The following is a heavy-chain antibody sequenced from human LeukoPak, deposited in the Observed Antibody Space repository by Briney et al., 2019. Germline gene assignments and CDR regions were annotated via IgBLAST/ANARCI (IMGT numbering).Heavy chain of an antibody. V-gene: IGHV3-64*01. CDR2: ISSNGGST. Sequence: PGGSLRLSCAASGFTFSSYAMHWVRQAPGKGLEYVSAISSNGGSTYYANSVKGRFTISRDNSKNTLYLQMGSLRAEDMAVYYCAGSKGQWLVLYAFDIWGQGTMVTVSS. CDR1: GFTFSSYA. J-gene: IGHJ3*02. D-gene: IGHD6-19*01. CDR3: AGSKGQWLVLYAFDI.